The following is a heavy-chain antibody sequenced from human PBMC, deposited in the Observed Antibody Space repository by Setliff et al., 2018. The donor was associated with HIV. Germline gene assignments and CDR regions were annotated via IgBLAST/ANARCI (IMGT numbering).Heavy chain of an antibody. Sequence: GGSLRLSCAASGFTFSNYAMSWVRQAPGKGLEWVSAIYGSSGSTNYADSVKGRFTISRDNSKNMLYLQMYSLRAEDTAVYYCARDRAAERISAGGIFHWGQGTLVTVSS. V-gene: IGHV3-23*01. CDR3: ARDRAAERISAGGIFH. D-gene: IGHD6-13*01. J-gene: IGHJ4*02. CDR1: GFTFSNYA. CDR2: IYGSSGST.